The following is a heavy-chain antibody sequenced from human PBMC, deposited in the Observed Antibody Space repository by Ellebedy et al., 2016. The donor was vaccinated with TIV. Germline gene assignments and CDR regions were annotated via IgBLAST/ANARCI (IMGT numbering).Heavy chain of an antibody. Sequence: AASVKVSCKASGNTFSGYAIHWVRQAPGQRLEWMGWINARHGETQYSERFQGRLSITRDTSATTVYMELSSLGSEDTAVYYGARDCDTSGHMSWVDPWGQGTLVTVSS. CDR1: GNTFSGYA. CDR2: INARHGET. CDR3: ARDCDTSGHMSWVDP. J-gene: IGHJ5*02. V-gene: IGHV1-3*01. D-gene: IGHD3-22*01.